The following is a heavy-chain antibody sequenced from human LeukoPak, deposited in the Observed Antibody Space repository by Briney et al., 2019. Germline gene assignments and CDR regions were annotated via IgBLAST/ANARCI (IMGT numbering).Heavy chain of an antibody. J-gene: IGHJ4*02. CDR1: GGSISSYY. Sequence: SETLSLTCTISGGSISSYYWSWIRQPPGKGLEWIGYVSYSGSTNYNPSLKSRVTISLDTSKNQFSLKLSSMTAADTAVYYCATIAVTAPFDSWGLGTPVTVSS. D-gene: IGHD6-19*01. V-gene: IGHV4-59*01. CDR2: VSYSGST. CDR3: ATIAVTAPFDS.